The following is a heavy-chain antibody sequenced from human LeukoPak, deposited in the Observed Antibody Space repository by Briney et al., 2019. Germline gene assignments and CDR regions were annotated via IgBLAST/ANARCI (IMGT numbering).Heavy chain of an antibody. CDR3: ARDLGIVGATAFDY. CDR1: GGSISSSNW. CDR2: IYHSGST. Sequence: SGTLSLTCAVSGGSISSSNWWSWVRRPPGKGLEWIGEIYHSGSTNYNPSLKSRVTISVDKSKNQFFLKLSSVTAADTAVYYCARDLGIVGATAFDYWGQGTLVTVSS. J-gene: IGHJ4*02. D-gene: IGHD1-26*01. V-gene: IGHV4-4*02.